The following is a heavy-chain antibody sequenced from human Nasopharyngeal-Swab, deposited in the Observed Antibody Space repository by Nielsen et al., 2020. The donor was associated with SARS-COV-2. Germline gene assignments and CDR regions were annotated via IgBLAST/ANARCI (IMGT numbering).Heavy chain of an antibody. Sequence: GESLKISCTASGFSFSTYSINWVRQAPGKGLEWVSSISSSSSYIFYADSVKGRFTISRDNAKKSLYLQMNSLRAEDTAVYYCARSPGSITMVRGVIMTGWFDPWGQGTLVTVSS. CDR2: ISSSSSYI. CDR3: ARSPGSITMVRGVIMTGWFDP. D-gene: IGHD3-10*01. V-gene: IGHV3-21*01. CDR1: GFSFSTYS. J-gene: IGHJ5*02.